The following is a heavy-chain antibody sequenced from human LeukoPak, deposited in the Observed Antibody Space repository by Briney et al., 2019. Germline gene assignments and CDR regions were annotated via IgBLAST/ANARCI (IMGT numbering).Heavy chain of an antibody. CDR1: GFTFSSYG. Sequence: GGSLRLSCAASGFTFSSYGMYWVRQAPGKGLEWVAVIWYDGSNKYYADSVKGRFTISRDNSKNTLYLQMNSLRAEDTAVYYCAKDLYYDSSGPFDYWGQGTLVTVSS. J-gene: IGHJ4*02. CDR2: IWYDGSNK. CDR3: AKDLYYDSSGPFDY. D-gene: IGHD3-22*01. V-gene: IGHV3-33*06.